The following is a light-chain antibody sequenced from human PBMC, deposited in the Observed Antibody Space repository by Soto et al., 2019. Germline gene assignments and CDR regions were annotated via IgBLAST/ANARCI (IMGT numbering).Light chain of an antibody. CDR3: CSYAGTFYV. CDR1: SSNIGAGYD. Sequence: QSVLTQPPSVSGAPGQRITISCTGSSSNIGAGYDVHWYQQLPGRVPKLLIYGNTNRPSGVPDRFSGSKSGTSASLAITGLQAEDEADYYCCSYAGTFYVFGTGTKVTVL. CDR2: GNT. V-gene: IGLV1-40*01. J-gene: IGLJ1*01.